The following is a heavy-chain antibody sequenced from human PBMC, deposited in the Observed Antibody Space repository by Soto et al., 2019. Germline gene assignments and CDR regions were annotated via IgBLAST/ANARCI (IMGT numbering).Heavy chain of an antibody. Sequence: ASVKVSCKASGYTSTGYYMHWVRQAPGQGLEWMGWINPNSGGTNYAQKFQGWVTMTRDTSISTAYMELSRLRSDDTAVYYCARERVGAAPYYYYYGMDVWGQGTTVTVSS. V-gene: IGHV1-2*04. J-gene: IGHJ6*02. D-gene: IGHD1-26*01. CDR1: GYTSTGYY. CDR2: INPNSGGT. CDR3: ARERVGAAPYYYYYGMDV.